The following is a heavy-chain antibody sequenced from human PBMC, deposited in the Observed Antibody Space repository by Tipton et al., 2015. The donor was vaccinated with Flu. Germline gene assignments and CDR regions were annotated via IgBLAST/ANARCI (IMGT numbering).Heavy chain of an antibody. CDR1: GYNFNTYA. CDR3: ARVGAAAGSA. D-gene: IGHD6-13*01. V-gene: IGHV1-18*01. J-gene: IGHJ5*02. Sequence: QSGPEVKKPGASVKVSCKASGYNFNTYAISWMRQAPGQGLEWMGWISAYTGDTKFAQSLQGRLTMTIDTSKSTGYMELRGLRSDDTAVYYCARVGAAAGSAWGQGTLVTVSS. CDR2: ISAYTGDT.